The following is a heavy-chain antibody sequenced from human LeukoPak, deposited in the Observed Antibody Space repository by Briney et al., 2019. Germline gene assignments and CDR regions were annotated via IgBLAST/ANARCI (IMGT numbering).Heavy chain of an antibody. J-gene: IGHJ6*02. Sequence: SETLSLTCAVYGGSFSGSYWSWIRQPPGKGLEWIGEINHSGGTNYNPSLKSRVPVSVDTSKNQFSVKLSSVTAADTAVYYCTRGAVSVRFYYGMDVWGQGTTVTVSS. D-gene: IGHD5/OR15-5a*01. CDR3: TRGAVSVRFYYGMDV. CDR2: INHSGGT. V-gene: IGHV4-34*01. CDR1: GGSFSGSY.